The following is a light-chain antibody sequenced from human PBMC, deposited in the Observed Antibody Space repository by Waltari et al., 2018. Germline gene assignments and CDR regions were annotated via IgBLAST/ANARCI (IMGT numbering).Light chain of an antibody. V-gene: IGKV4-1*01. J-gene: IGKJ1*01. CDR3: HQYSATPWT. CDR1: QSVLYSPNSKNY. Sequence: DIVMTQSPDSLAVSLGERATINCKSSQSVLYSPNSKNYLAWYQQKPGQTPKLLIYLASTRESGVPGRFSGSGSGTDFTLTISSLQAEDVAVYYCHQYSATPWTFGQGTKVEI. CDR2: LAS.